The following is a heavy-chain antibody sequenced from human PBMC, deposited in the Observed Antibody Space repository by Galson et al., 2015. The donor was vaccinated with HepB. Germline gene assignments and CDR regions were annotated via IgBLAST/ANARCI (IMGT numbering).Heavy chain of an antibody. CDR2: TSYDGSNK. J-gene: IGHJ2*01. Sequence: SLRLSCAASGFTFSSYAMHWVRQAPGKGLEWVAVTSYDGSNKYYADSVKGRFTISRDNSKNTLYLQMNSLRAEDTAVYYCARDDRRGVAMALYWYFDLWGRSTLVTVSS. CDR1: GFTFSSYA. D-gene: IGHD3-10*01. CDR3: ARDDRRGVAMALYWYFDL. V-gene: IGHV3-30*04.